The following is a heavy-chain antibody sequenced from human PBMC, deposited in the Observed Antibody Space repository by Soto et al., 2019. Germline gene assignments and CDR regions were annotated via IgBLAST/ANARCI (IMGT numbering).Heavy chain of an antibody. CDR2: IYHSGST. D-gene: IGHD4-17*01. CDR1: GGSISSGGYS. Sequence: SETLSLTCAVSGGSISSGGYSWSWIRQPPGKGLEWIGYIYHSGSTYYNPSLKSRVTISVDRSKNQFSLKLSSVTAADTAVYYCAREDDYGDYFDYWGQGTLVTAPQ. J-gene: IGHJ4*02. V-gene: IGHV4-30-2*01. CDR3: AREDDYGDYFDY.